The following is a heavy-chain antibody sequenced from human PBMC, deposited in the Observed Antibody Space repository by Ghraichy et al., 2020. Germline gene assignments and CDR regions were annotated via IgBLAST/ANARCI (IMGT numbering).Heavy chain of an antibody. CDR2: FSSSSTYI. D-gene: IGHD3-16*01. CDR1: GFTFNTYT. CDR3: ARDVPLGSVMAPFDY. Sequence: GGSLRLSCAASGFTFNTYTMNWVRQAPGKGLEWVSSFSSSSTYIHYADSVKGRFTISRDNAKNSLYLQVNSLRAEDTAVYFCARDVPLGSVMAPFDYWGQGTLVTVSS. V-gene: IGHV3-21*01. J-gene: IGHJ4*02.